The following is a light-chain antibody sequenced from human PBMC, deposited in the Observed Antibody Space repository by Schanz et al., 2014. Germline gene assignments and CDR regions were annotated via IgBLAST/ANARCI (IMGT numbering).Light chain of an antibody. Sequence: DVQMTQSPSSLSASVGDRVTMTCRASQTISNYVTWYQHKPGKAPKFLIYAASTLQSGVPSRFSGSGSGTEFTLTVSSLQPEDFATYYCQDYSSVSRRFGQGTKVEMK. CDR3: QDYSSVSRR. CDR2: AAS. J-gene: IGKJ1*01. V-gene: IGKV1-16*01. CDR1: QTISNY.